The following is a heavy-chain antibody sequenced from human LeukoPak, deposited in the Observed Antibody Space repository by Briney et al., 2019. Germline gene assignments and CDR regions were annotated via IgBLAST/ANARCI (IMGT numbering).Heavy chain of an antibody. CDR1: GGSISSYY. D-gene: IGHD6-6*01. V-gene: IGHV4-59*01. Sequence: SETLSLTCTVSGGSISSYYWSWIRQPPGKGLEWIGYIYYSGSTNYNPSLKSRVTMSVDTSKNQFSLKLTSVTAADTAVYYCARGSPRSSSSLREFDYWGQGTLVTVSS. J-gene: IGHJ4*02. CDR3: ARGSPRSSSSLREFDY. CDR2: IYYSGST.